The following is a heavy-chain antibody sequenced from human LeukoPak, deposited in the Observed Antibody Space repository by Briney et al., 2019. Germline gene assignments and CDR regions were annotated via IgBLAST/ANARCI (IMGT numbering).Heavy chain of an antibody. Sequence: GGSLRLSCAASGFTFSSYWMSWVRQAPGKGLEWVANIKQDGSEKYYVDSVKGRFTISRDNAKNSLYLQMNSLRAEDTAVYYCARSARGYHYDSSGYYSPLFDYWGQGTLVTVSS. D-gene: IGHD3-22*01. CDR1: GFTFSSYW. J-gene: IGHJ4*02. CDR3: ARSARGYHYDSSGYYSPLFDY. V-gene: IGHV3-7*01. CDR2: IKQDGSEK.